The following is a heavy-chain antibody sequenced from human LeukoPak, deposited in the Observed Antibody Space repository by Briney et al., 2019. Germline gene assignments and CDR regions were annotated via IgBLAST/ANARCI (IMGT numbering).Heavy chain of an antibody. Sequence: GGSLRLSCAASGFTFSSYSMNWVRQAPGKGLAWVSSISSSSSYIYYADSVKGRFTISRDNAKNSLYLQMNSLRAEDTAVYYCARESLLRYFDWWGQGTLVTVSS. CDR2: ISSSSSYI. V-gene: IGHV3-21*01. CDR1: GFTFSSYS. D-gene: IGHD3-9*01. CDR3: ARESLLRYFDW. J-gene: IGHJ4*02.